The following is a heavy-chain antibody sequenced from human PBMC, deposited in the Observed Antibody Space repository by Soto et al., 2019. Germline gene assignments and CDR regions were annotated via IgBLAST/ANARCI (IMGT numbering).Heavy chain of an antibody. CDR2: IIPIFGTA. V-gene: IGHV1-69*13. D-gene: IGHD5-18*01. CDR3: ARDGGQLWLQEFNYYYYGMDV. CDR1: GGTFSSYA. Sequence: EASVKVSCKASGGTFSSYAISWVRQAPGQGLEWMGGIIPIFGTANYAQKFQGRVTITADESTSTAYMELSSVTAADTAVYYCARDGGQLWLQEFNYYYYGMDVWGQGTTVTVSS. J-gene: IGHJ6*02.